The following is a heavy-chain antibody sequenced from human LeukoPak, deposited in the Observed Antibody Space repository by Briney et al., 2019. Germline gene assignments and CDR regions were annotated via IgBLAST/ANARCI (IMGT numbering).Heavy chain of an antibody. CDR1: GFTFSSYA. D-gene: IGHD3-10*01. J-gene: IGHJ6*02. V-gene: IGHV3-23*01. CDR3: ARRWLGDPYGMDV. CDR2: ISGSGGST. Sequence: GGSLRLSCAASGFTFSSYAMSWVRQAPGKGLEWVSAISGSGGSTYYADSVKGRFTISRDNSKNTLYLQMNSLRAEDTAVYYCARRWLGDPYGMDVWGQGTTVTVSS.